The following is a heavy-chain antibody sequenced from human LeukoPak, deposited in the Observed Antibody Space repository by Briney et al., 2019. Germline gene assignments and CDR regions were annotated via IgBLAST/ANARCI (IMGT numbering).Heavy chain of an antibody. CDR1: GGSISSYY. CDR2: ISYSGST. CDR3: ARQGYDILTGYIDAFDI. J-gene: IGHJ3*02. V-gene: IGHV4-59*08. D-gene: IGHD3-9*01. Sequence: PSETLSLTCTVSGGSISSYYWSWIRQPPGKGLEWIGYISYSGSTNYNPSLKSRVTISIDTSKNQFSLKLRSVTAADTAIYYCARQGYDILTGYIDAFDIWGQRTMVTVSS.